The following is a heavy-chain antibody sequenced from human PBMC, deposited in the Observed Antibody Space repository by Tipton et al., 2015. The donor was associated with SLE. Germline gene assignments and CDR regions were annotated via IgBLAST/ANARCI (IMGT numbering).Heavy chain of an antibody. J-gene: IGHJ4*02. CDR2: IKQDGSEK. CDR3: ARGDYDFWRSYYFDY. CDR1: GFTFSSYW. D-gene: IGHD3-3*01. Sequence: LSLTCAASGFTFSSYWMSWVRQAPGKGLEWVANIKQDGSEKYYVDSLKGRFTISRDNPKNSLYLQMNSLRAEDTAVYYCARGDYDFWRSYYFDYWGQGTLVTVSS. V-gene: IGHV3-7*04.